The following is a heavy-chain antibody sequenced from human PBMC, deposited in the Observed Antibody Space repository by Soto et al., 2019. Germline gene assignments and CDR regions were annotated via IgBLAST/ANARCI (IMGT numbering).Heavy chain of an antibody. CDR3: ARGSNRYSSSSPYGMDV. Sequence: SVKVSCKASGGTFSSYAISWVRQAPGQGLEWMGGIIPIFGTANYAQKFQGRVTITADESTSTAYMELSSLRSEDTAVYYCARGSNRYSSSSPYGMDVWGQGTTVTVSS. V-gene: IGHV1-69*13. CDR2: IIPIFGTA. J-gene: IGHJ6*02. CDR1: GGTFSSYA. D-gene: IGHD6-6*01.